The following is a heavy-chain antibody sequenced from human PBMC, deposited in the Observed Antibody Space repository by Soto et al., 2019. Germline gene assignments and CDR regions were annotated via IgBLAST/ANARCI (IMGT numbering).Heavy chain of an antibody. CDR2: IDAANGNT. CDR3: ARGISYFDTTGYYWYHDY. J-gene: IGHJ4*02. CDR1: GYIFSNYA. Sequence: ASVKVSCKASGYIFSNYAIQWVRQAPGQRLEWMGGIDAANGNTKSLQKFQGRLTITRDTAANTAHMELSSLRSEDTAVYYCARGISYFDTTGYYWYHDYWGQGTQVTVS. V-gene: IGHV1-3*01. D-gene: IGHD3-22*01.